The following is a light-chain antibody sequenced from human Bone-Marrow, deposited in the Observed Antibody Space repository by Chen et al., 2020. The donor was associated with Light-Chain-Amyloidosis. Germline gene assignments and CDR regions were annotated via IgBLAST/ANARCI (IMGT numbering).Light chain of an antibody. J-gene: IGKJ4*01. CDR1: QDIDNY. Sequence: DIQMTQSPSSLSASVGDRVTITCQANQDIDNYLNWYRQKPGKAPNLLIYDASNLETGVPSRFSGRGSGTHFTLTISSLQPEDFATYFCQQYDSLPLTFGGGTKIETK. CDR2: DAS. V-gene: IGKV1-33*01. CDR3: QQYDSLPLT.